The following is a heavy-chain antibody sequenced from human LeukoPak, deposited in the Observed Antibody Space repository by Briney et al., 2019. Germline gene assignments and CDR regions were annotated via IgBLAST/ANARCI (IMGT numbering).Heavy chain of an antibody. CDR2: IYYSGST. Sequence: SETLSLTCTVSGGSISSSSYYWGWIRQPPGKGLEWIGSIYYSGSTYYNPSLKSRVTISVDTSKNQFSLKLSSVTAADTAVYYCARGDPSDFWSGSLYYFDYWGQGILVTVSS. CDR3: ARGDPSDFWSGSLYYFDY. J-gene: IGHJ4*02. CDR1: GGSISSSSYY. V-gene: IGHV4-39*07. D-gene: IGHD3-3*01.